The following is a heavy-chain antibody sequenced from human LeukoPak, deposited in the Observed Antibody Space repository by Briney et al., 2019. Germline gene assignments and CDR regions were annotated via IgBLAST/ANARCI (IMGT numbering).Heavy chain of an antibody. D-gene: IGHD1-1*01. Sequence: GRSLRLSCAASGFMFSSYAMDWVRQAPGKGLEWVSRINTDGSSTSYADSVKGRFTISRYNTKNTLYLQMNSLKTEDTAVYYCTTWKWGFYFDPWGQGTLVTVSS. CDR2: INTDGSST. J-gene: IGHJ4*02. CDR1: GFMFSSYA. V-gene: IGHV3-74*01. CDR3: TTWKWGFYFDP.